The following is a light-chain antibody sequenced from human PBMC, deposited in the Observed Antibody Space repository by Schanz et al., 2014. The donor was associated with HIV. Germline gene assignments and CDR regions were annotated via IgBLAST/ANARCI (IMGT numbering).Light chain of an antibody. Sequence: EVLLTQSPGTLPLSPGERATLSCRASQSVNSNYLAWYQQKPGQAPRLLIYDASNRATGIPDRFSGSGSGTDFTLTISRLEPEDFAVYYCQQYGGSPPYSFGQGTKLEIK. V-gene: IGKV3-20*01. CDR1: QSVNSNY. J-gene: IGKJ2*03. CDR3: QQYGGSPPYS. CDR2: DAS.